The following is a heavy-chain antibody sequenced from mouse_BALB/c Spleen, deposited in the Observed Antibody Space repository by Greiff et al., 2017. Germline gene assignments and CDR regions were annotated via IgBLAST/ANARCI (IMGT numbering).Heavy chain of an antibody. CDR1: GFSLTSYG. V-gene: IGHV2-2*02. J-gene: IGHJ3*01. D-gene: IGHD3-1*01. CDR3: ARRGDDPSGAWFAY. Sequence: QVQLKESGPGLVQPSQSLSITCTVSGFSLTSYGVHWVRQSPGKGLEWLGVIWSGGSTDYNAAFISRLSISKDNSKSQVFFKMNSLQANDTAIYYCARRGDDPSGAWFAYWGQGTLVTVSA. CDR2: IWSGGST.